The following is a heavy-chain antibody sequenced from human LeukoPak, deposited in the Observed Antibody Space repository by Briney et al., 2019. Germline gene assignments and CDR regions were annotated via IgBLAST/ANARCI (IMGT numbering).Heavy chain of an antibody. CDR2: TIPILGTA. D-gene: IGHD3-22*01. Sequence: SVKVSCKASGGTFSSYAISWVRQAPGQGLEWMGRTIPILGTANYAQKFQGRVTITADKSTSTAYMELSSLRSEDTAVYYCARGAYDSSGYYRGYYFDYWGQGTLVTVSS. CDR3: ARGAYDSSGYYRGYYFDY. V-gene: IGHV1-69*04. CDR1: GGTFSSYA. J-gene: IGHJ4*02.